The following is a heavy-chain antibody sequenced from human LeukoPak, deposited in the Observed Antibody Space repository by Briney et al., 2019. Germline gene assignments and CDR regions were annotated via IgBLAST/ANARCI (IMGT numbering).Heavy chain of an antibody. J-gene: IGHJ4*02. CDR3: ARHGSIAVAVAGFDY. CDR2: IYYSGST. D-gene: IGHD6-19*01. V-gene: IGHV4-39*01. CDR1: GGSISSSSYY. Sequence: ASETLSLTCSVSGGSISSSSYYWGGIRQPPGKGLEGSGSIYYSGSTYYNPSLKSRVTISVDTSKHQFSLKLSSVTAADTAVYYCARHGSIAVAVAGFDYWGQGTLVTVSS.